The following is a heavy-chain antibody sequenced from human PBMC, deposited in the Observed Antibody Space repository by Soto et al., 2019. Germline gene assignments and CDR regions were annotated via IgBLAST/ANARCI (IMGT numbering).Heavy chain of an antibody. CDR2: INSDGSST. V-gene: IGHV3-74*01. CDR1: GFTFSSYW. CDR3: AREGYDSSGYYAFDI. D-gene: IGHD3-22*01. J-gene: IGHJ3*02. Sequence: GGSQRLSCAASGFTFSSYWMHWVRQAPGKGLVWVSRINSDGSSTSYADSVKGRFTISRDNAKNTLYLQMNSLRAEDTAVYYCAREGYDSSGYYAFDIWGQGTMVTVSS.